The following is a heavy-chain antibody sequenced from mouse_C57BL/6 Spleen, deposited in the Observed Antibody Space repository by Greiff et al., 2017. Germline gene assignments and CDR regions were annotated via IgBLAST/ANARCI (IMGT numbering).Heavy chain of an antibody. Sequence: QVQLKQPGAELVKPGASVKLSCKASGYTFTSYWMHWVKQRPGRGLEWIGRIDPNSGGTKYNEKFKSKATLTVDKPASTAYMQLSSLTSEDSAVYYCARSYGSSYPPYAMDYWGQGTSVTVSS. CDR3: ARSYGSSYPPYAMDY. D-gene: IGHD1-1*01. V-gene: IGHV1-72*01. J-gene: IGHJ4*01. CDR2: IDPNSGGT. CDR1: GYTFTSYW.